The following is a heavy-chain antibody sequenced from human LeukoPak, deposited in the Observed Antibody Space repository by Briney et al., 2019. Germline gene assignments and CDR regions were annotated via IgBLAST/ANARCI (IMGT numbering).Heavy chain of an antibody. CDR1: GGSISSYY. CDR3: ARTGSTVTMLYPFDH. V-gene: IGHV4-4*07. D-gene: IGHD4-17*01. Sequence: SETLSLTCTVSGGSISSYYWSWIRQPAGKGLEWIGHIYNSGSTNYNPSLKGRVTMSVATSKNQFSLHLSSVTAADTAVYYCARTGSTVTMLYPFDHWGQGTLVTVSS. J-gene: IGHJ4*02. CDR2: IYNSGST.